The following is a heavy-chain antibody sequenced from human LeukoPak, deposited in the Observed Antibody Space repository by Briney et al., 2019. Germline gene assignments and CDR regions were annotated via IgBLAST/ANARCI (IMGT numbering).Heavy chain of an antibody. V-gene: IGHV4-31*02. D-gene: IGHD3-22*01. Sequence: SQTLSLTWTVSGGSISSGGYYWGWIRQHPGKGLEWIGYIYYSGSTYYNPSLKSRVTISVDTSKNQFSLKLSSVTAADTAVYYCATNRDSSGYYVDYWGQGTLVTVSS. J-gene: IGHJ4*02. CDR1: GGSISSGGYY. CDR2: IYYSGST. CDR3: ATNRDSSGYYVDY.